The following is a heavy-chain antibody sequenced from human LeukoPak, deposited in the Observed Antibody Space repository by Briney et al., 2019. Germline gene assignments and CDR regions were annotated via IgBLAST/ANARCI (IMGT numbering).Heavy chain of an antibody. Sequence: ASVKVSCKASGYTFTSYAMHWVRQSSGQRLEWMRWINAGNGNTKYSQKFQGRVTITRDTSASTAYMELSSLRSEDTAVYYCASKGLAGTGAEYFQHWGQGTLVTVSS. V-gene: IGHV1-3*01. CDR2: INAGNGNT. D-gene: IGHD6-19*01. CDR3: ASKGLAGTGAEYFQH. J-gene: IGHJ1*01. CDR1: GYTFTSYA.